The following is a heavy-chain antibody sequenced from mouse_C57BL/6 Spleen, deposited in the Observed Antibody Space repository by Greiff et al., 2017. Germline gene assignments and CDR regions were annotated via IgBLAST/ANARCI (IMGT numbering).Heavy chain of an antibody. J-gene: IGHJ4*01. Sequence: VQLQQSGAELVMPGASVKLSCKASGYTFTSYWMHWVKQRPGQGLEWIGEIDPSDSFTNYNQKFKGKSTLTVDKSSSTAYMQLSSLTSEDSAVYYCAREGAYGNKGAMDYWGQGTSVTVSS. CDR2: IDPSDSFT. D-gene: IGHD2-1*01. CDR3: AREGAYGNKGAMDY. CDR1: GYTFTSYW. V-gene: IGHV1-69*01.